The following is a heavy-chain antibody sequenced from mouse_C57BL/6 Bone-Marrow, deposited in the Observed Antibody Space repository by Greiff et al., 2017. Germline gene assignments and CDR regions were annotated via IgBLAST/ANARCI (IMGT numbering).Heavy chain of an antibody. D-gene: IGHD1-1*01. V-gene: IGHV14-4*01. Sequence: VQLQQSGAELVRPGASVKLSCTASGFNIKDDYMHWVKQRPEQGLEWIGWIDPENGDTEYASKFQGKATITADTSSNTAYLQLSSLTSEDTAVYYCTTHYYGSSCVYFDYWGQGTTLTLSS. J-gene: IGHJ2*01. CDR3: TTHYYGSSCVYFDY. CDR1: GFNIKDDY. CDR2: IDPENGDT.